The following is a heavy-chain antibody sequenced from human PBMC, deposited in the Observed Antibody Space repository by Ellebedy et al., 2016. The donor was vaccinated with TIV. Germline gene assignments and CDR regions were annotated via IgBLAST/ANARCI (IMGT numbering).Heavy chain of an antibody. CDR1: GFTFNSYG. Sequence: GGSLRLSCAASGFTFNSYGMHWVRQAPGKGLEWLAFISYDGSNKYYADSVKGRFTISRDSSKNILYLQMNSLRGEATAMYYWAKEAYDILTGSQMNGMDVWGQGTTVTVSS. V-gene: IGHV3-30*18. D-gene: IGHD3-9*01. J-gene: IGHJ6*02. CDR2: ISYDGSNK. CDR3: AKEAYDILTGSQMNGMDV.